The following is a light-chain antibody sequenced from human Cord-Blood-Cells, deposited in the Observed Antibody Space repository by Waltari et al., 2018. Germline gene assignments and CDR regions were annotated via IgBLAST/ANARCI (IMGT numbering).Light chain of an antibody. V-gene: IGLV2-23*01. J-gene: IGLJ2*01. Sequence: QSALTQPASVSGSPGQSITISCTGTSSDVGRYNLVSWYQQHPGKAPKLMIYEGSKRPSGGCNRLSGAKSGNTASLTVSGLQAEDEADYYCCSYAGSSTYVVFGGGTKLTVL. CDR3: CSYAGSSTYVV. CDR2: EGS. CDR1: SSDVGRYNL.